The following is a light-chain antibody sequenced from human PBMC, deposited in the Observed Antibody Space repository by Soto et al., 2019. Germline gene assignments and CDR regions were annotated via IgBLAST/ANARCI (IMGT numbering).Light chain of an antibody. J-gene: IGLJ1*01. CDR2: DVS. CDR1: SSDVGGYNY. Sequence: QSALTQPASVSGSPGQSITISCTGTSSDVGGYNYVSWYQQHPGKAPKLMIYDVSNRPSGVSNRFSGSKSGNTASLTISGLQAEDAADYYFSSYTSSSLYVFGTGTKVTVL. V-gene: IGLV2-14*01. CDR3: SSYTSSSLYV.